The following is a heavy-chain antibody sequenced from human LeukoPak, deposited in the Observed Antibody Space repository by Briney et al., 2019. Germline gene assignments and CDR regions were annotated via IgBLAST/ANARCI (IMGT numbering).Heavy chain of an antibody. CDR1: GFTFSNYG. J-gene: IGHJ1*01. V-gene: IGHV3-33*06. CDR2: IWYDESNK. CDR3: VKDGTLTTTDFQH. D-gene: IGHD4-11*01. Sequence: PGGSLRLSCAASGFTFSNYGMHRVRQAPGKGLEWVAIIWYDESNKNYADSVKGRFTISRDNSKNMLYLQMNSLRAEDTAVYYCVKDGTLTTTDFQHWGQGTLVTVSS.